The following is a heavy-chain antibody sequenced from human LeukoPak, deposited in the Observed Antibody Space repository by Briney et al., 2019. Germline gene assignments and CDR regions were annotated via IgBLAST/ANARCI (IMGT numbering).Heavy chain of an antibody. J-gene: IGHJ3*02. Sequence: GEPLKISCKGSGYSFTSYWIGWVRQMPGKGLEWMGIIYPGDSDTRYSPSFQGQVTISADKSISTAYLQWSSLKASDTAMYYCARDRSGGSYYSDAFDIWGQGTMVTVSS. CDR3: ARDRSGGSYYSDAFDI. CDR1: GYSFTSYW. CDR2: IYPGDSDT. V-gene: IGHV5-51*01. D-gene: IGHD2-15*01.